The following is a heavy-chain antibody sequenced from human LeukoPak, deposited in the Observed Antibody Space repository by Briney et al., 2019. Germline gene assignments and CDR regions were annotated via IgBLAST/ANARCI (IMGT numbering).Heavy chain of an antibody. CDR3: ARAVGATTGNFDY. CDR2: IYYSGST. CDR1: GGSIRTYY. Sequence: PSETLSLTCTVSGGSIRTYYWSWIRQPPGKGLEWIGYIYYSGSTNYNPSLKSRVTISVDTSKNQFSLKLTSVTAADTAVYYCARAVGATTGNFDYWGQGTLDTVSS. V-gene: IGHV4-59*01. J-gene: IGHJ4*02. D-gene: IGHD1-26*01.